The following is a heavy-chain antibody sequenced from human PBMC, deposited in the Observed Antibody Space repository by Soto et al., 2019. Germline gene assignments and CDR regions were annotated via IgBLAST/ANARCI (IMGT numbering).Heavy chain of an antibody. CDR3: ARSHSFDGSIYHYYFDF. CDR2: IYASGAT. Sequence: QVQLQESGPGLVKPSETLSLTCTVSGGSISTYYWSWIRQPPGGTLEWIGYIYASGATTYNPSLESRVTMSVDMPNNECSLELTSLTAADTAVYYCARSHSFDGSIYHYYFDFWGQGTLVTVSS. J-gene: IGHJ4*02. D-gene: IGHD3-10*01. CDR1: GGSISTYY. V-gene: IGHV4-59*01.